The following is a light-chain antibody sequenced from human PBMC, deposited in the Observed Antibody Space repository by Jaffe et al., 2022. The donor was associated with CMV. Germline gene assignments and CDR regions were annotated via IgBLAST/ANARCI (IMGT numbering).Light chain of an antibody. CDR3: ETWDRSLSVL. V-gene: IGLV1-51*02. CDR2: END. CDR1: NSNIGDNY. Sequence: QSVLTQPPSVSAAPGQKVTISCSGSNSNIGDNYVSWYQQLPGTAPKLLIYENDKRPSGIPDRFSGSKSGTSATLGITGLQTGDEADYYCETWDRSLSVLFGGGTKLTVL. J-gene: IGLJ2*01.